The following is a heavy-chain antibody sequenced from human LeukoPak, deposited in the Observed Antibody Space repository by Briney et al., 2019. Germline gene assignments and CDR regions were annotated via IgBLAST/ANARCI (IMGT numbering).Heavy chain of an antibody. CDR1: GGSISSGGYY. Sequence: SETLSLTCTVSGGSISSGGYYWSWIRQHPGKGLEWIGYIYYSGSTYYNPSLKSRVTISVDTSKNQFSLKLRSVTAADTAVYYCARASPCSTSCYPDYWGQGTPVTVSS. CDR3: ARASPCSTSCYPDY. V-gene: IGHV4-31*03. J-gene: IGHJ4*02. CDR2: IYYSGST. D-gene: IGHD2-2*01.